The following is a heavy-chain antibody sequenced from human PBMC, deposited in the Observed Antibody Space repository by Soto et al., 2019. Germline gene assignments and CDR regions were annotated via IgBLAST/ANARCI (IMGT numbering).Heavy chain of an antibody. CDR1: GGSISSGGYF. J-gene: IGHJ4*02. Sequence: SETLSLTCNVSGGSISSGGYFWGWIRQLPGKGLEWIGHIYYSGRTYSNPSLKSRLLIAVDTSKNQISLMLTSVTAADTAVYYCARFAKEENPKVGTWYYFDYWGQGILVTVSS. V-gene: IGHV4-31*03. CDR3: ARFAKEENPKVGTWYYFDY. CDR2: IYYSGRT. D-gene: IGHD6-13*01.